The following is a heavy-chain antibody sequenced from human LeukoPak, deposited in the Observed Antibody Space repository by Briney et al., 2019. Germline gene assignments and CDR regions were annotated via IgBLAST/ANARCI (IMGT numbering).Heavy chain of an antibody. CDR2: INPSGGST. V-gene: IGHV1-46*01. J-gene: IGHJ4*02. D-gene: IGHD3-10*01. CDR1: GYTFTSYY. Sequence: GASVKVSCKASGYTFTSYYMHWVRQAPGQGLEWMGIINPSGGSTSYAQKFQGRVTMTTDTSTSTVYMELSSLISEDTAVYSCARGNGFWAPLSYWGQGTLVTVSS. CDR3: ARGNGFWAPLSY.